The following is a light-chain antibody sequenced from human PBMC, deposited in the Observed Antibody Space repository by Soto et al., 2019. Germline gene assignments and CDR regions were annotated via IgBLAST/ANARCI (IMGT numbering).Light chain of an antibody. V-gene: IGLV9-49*01. Sequence: QSVLTQPPSASASLGASVTLTCTLSSGYSNYKVDWYQQRPGKGPRFVMREGTGGIVGSKGDGIPDRFSVLGSGLSRYLTIKNIQEEDENDYHADHVSGSNSVSAGVFGGGTKLTVL. J-gene: IGLJ3*02. CDR1: SGYSNYK. CDR2: EGTGGIVG. CDR3: DHVSGSNSVSAGV.